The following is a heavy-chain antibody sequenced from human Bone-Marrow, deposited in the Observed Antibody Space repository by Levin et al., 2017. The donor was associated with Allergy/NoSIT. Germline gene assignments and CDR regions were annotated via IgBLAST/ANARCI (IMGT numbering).Heavy chain of an antibody. J-gene: IGHJ4*02. D-gene: IGHD1-26*01. CDR2: IYSSGST. Sequence: GLEWIGRIYSSGSTNYNPSLKSRVTLSVDTANKQFSLRLRSVTAADTAIYYCARDGTFSGSYGTDYWGQGTLVTVSS. CDR3: ARDGTFSGSYGTDY. V-gene: IGHV4-4*07.